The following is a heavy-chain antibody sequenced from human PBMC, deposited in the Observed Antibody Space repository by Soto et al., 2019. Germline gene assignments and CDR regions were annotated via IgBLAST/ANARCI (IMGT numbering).Heavy chain of an antibody. D-gene: IGHD2-15*01. V-gene: IGHV4-39*01. CDR1: GVSISDISYC. Sequence: PWETLSVMCTVSGVSISDISYCWGWIRQPPGKGLQWIGCMFYSGATYYNPSLKNRVTLSVDTSNNAFYLKLVSVTAPDTAVYYCTRHKSGSDWLDRRGQETQVIV. CDR2: MFYSGAT. J-gene: IGHJ5*02. CDR3: TRHKSGSDWLDR.